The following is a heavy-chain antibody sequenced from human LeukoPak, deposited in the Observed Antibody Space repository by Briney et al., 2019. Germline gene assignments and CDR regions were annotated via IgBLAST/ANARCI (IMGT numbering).Heavy chain of an antibody. V-gene: IGHV7-4-1*02. CDR2: INTNTGNP. CDR3: AREPYSNSDYYYYGMDV. J-gene: IGHJ6*02. D-gene: IGHD4-11*01. Sequence: ASVKVSCKASGYTFTGYYIHWVRQAPGQGLEWMGWINTNTGNPTYAQGFTGRFVFSLDTSVSTAYLQISSLKAEDTAVYYCAREPYSNSDYYYYGMDVWGQGTTVTVSS. CDR1: GYTFTGYY.